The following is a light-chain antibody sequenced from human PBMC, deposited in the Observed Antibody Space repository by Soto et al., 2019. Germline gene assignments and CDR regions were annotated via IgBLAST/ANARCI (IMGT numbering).Light chain of an antibody. J-gene: IGLJ2*01. CDR2: EDN. Sequence: NFMLTQPHSVSASPGKTVTISCTRSSGSIASNFVQWFQQRPGSAPTTLIYEDNQKPSGVPDRFSGSIDSSSNSASLTISGLKTEDEADYCCQSYDGSNQIFGGGTKLTVL. CDR3: QSYDGSNQI. CDR1: SGSIASNF. V-gene: IGLV6-57*04.